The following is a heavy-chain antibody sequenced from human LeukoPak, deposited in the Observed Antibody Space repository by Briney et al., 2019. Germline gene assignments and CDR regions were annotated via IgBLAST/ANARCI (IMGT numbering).Heavy chain of an antibody. CDR3: ARNQYSGSYSPRDGMDV. V-gene: IGHV1-18*01. CDR2: ISSYNGNT. D-gene: IGHD1-26*01. Sequence: ASVKVSCKASGYTFTTYGISWVRQAPGQGLEWMGWISSYNGNTNYAQKLQGRVTMTTDTSTSTAYMELRSLRSDDTAVYYCARNQYSGSYSPRDGMDVWGKGTTVTVSS. J-gene: IGHJ6*04. CDR1: GYTFTTYG.